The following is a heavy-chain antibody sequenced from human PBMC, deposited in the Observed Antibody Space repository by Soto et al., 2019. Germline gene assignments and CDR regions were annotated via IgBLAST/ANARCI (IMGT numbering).Heavy chain of an antibody. CDR2: IIPIFGTA. D-gene: IGHD1-20*01. J-gene: IGHJ6*02. Sequence: SVKVSCKISGHTLTELSIHWVRQAPGQGLEWMGGIIPIFGTANYAQKFQGRVTITADESTSTAYMELSSLRSEDTAVYYCARDGYNWNDRRVQNYYYGMDVWGQGTTVTVS. V-gene: IGHV1-69*13. CDR3: ARDGYNWNDRRVQNYYYGMDV. CDR1: GHTLTELS.